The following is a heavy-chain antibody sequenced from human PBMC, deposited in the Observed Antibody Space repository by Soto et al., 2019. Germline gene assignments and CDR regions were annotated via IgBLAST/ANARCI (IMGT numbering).Heavy chain of an antibody. J-gene: IGHJ6*02. CDR1: GGSISSGGYY. D-gene: IGHD6-13*01. V-gene: IGHV4-31*03. Sequence: SETLSLTCTVSGGSISSGGYYWSWIRQHPGKGLEWIGYIYYSGSTYYNPSLKSRVTISVDTSKNQFSLKLSSVTAADTAVYYCARRSSSRGFYGMDVWGQGTKVTVS. CDR2: IYYSGST. CDR3: ARRSSSRGFYGMDV.